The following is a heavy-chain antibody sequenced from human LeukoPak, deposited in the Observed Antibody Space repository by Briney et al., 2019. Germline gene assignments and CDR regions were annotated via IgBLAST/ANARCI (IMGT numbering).Heavy chain of an antibody. CDR2: INAGNGNT. V-gene: IGHV1-3*01. CDR3: ARDRGPVGATHFFDY. D-gene: IGHD1-26*01. J-gene: IGHJ4*02. CDR1: GYTFTSYA. Sequence: ASVKVSCKASGYTFTSYAMHWVRQAPGQRLEWMGWINAGNGNTKYSQKFQGRVTITRDTSASTAYMELSSLRSEDTAVYYCARDRGPVGATHFFDYWGQGTLVTVSS.